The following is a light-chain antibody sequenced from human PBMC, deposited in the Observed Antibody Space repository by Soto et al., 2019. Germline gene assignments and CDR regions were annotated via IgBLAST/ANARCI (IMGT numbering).Light chain of an antibody. V-gene: IGKV1-17*01. CDR2: AAS. CDR1: LGIRND. Sequence: DIQMTQSPSSLSASVGDRVTITCRASLGIRNDLGWYQHKPGKAPKRLIYAASSLPSGVPSRFRGRGSGTEFTLTISSLQPEDFATYFCLQHDSYPWTFGQGTKVDIK. CDR3: LQHDSYPWT. J-gene: IGKJ1*01.